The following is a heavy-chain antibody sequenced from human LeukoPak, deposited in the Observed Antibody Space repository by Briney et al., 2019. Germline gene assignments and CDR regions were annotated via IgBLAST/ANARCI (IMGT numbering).Heavy chain of an antibody. Sequence: SETLSLTCTVSGGSISSSSYYWGWIRQPPGKGLEWIGSIYYSGSTYYNPSLKSRVTISVDTSKNQFSLKLSSVTAADTAVYYCARVRRYFDWLYGMDVWAKGPRSPSP. CDR3: ARVRRYFDWLYGMDV. J-gene: IGHJ6*02. CDR2: IYYSGST. CDR1: GGSISSSSYY. D-gene: IGHD3-9*01. V-gene: IGHV4-39*07.